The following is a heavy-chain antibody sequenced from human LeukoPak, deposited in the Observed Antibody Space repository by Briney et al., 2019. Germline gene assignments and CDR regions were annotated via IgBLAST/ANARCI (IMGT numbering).Heavy chain of an antibody. CDR3: ARGTRILVDY. V-gene: IGHV4-39*07. CDR1: GGSISSSSHY. CDR2: FYYGGST. Sequence: SETLSLTCTVSGGSISSSSHYWGWICQSPGKGLEWIGSFYYGGSTYYNSSLKSRLSISVDTSMNQFSLKLSSVTAADTAVYYCARGTRILVDYWGQGTLVTVSS. J-gene: IGHJ4*02. D-gene: IGHD1-14*01.